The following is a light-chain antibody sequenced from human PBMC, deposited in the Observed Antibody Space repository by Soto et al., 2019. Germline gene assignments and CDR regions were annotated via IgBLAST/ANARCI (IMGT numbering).Light chain of an antibody. CDR2: AAS. CDR1: QGISSY. V-gene: IGKV1-8*01. CDR3: QPDYYYPPP. J-gene: IGKJ3*01. Sequence: AIRMTQSPSSFSASTGDRVTITCRASQGISSYLAWYQQKPGKAPKLLIYAASTLQSGVPSRFSGSGSGTGFNSTNTCPPSENFAKYFCQPDYYYPPPFGPGAKVEIK.